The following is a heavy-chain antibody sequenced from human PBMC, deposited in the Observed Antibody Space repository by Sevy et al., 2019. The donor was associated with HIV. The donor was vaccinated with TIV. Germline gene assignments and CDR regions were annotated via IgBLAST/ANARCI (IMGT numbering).Heavy chain of an antibody. CDR2: ISGSGFDT. D-gene: IGHD6-19*01. V-gene: IGHV3-23*01. J-gene: IGHJ3*02. CDR1: GFTFSSYP. Sequence: GGSLRLSCAASGFTFSSYPMSWVRQAPGKGLEWVSAISGSGFDTYYGDSVKGRFTISRDNSKNTVHLQMNSLRAEDTATYFCANEYRIAVAGTGAFDIWGQGTMVTVSS. CDR3: ANEYRIAVAGTGAFDI.